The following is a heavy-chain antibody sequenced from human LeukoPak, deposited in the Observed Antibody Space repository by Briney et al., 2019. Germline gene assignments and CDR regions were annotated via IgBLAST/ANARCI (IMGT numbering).Heavy chain of an antibody. CDR3: ASDATDY. V-gene: IGHV3-64*01. CDR2: INRDGGST. Sequence: GGSLRLSCAVSGFTFSTYAMHWVRQAPGEGLEYVSGINRDGGSTYYANSVKGRFTISRDNSKNTLSLQMGSLRGEDMAVYYCASDATDYWGQGTLVTVSS. CDR1: GFTFSTYA. D-gene: IGHD1-26*01. J-gene: IGHJ4*02.